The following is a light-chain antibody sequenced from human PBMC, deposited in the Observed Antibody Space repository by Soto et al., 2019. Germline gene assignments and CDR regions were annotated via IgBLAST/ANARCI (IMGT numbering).Light chain of an antibody. V-gene: IGLV1-44*01. CDR2: NDV. Sequence: QSELTQPPSASGTPGQAVTISCSGSTSNIGTNTVKWYQQVPGSAPKILIYNDVQRPSGVPDRFSGSKSGTSASLVISGLQSEDEADYYCAAWDDSVWVFGGGTKLTVL. CDR3: AAWDDSVWV. J-gene: IGLJ3*02. CDR1: TSNIGTNT.